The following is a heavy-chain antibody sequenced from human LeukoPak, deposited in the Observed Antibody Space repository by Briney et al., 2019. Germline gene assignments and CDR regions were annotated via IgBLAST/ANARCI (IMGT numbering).Heavy chain of an antibody. J-gene: IGHJ4*02. CDR1: GGSISSGGYS. CDR3: ARTLLGDYGSGSYSPHYFDY. Sequence: SETLSLTCAVSGGSISSGGYSWSWIRQPPGKGLEWIGYIYHSGSTYYNPSLKSRVTISVDRSKNQFSLKLSSVTAADTAVYYCARTLLGDYGSGSYSPHYFDYWGQGTLVTVSS. D-gene: IGHD3-10*01. V-gene: IGHV4-30-2*01. CDR2: IYHSGST.